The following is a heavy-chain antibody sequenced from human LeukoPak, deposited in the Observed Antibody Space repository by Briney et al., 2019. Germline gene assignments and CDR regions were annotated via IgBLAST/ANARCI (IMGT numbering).Heavy chain of an antibody. CDR2: ISSSSSYI. CDR3: AREGAAAGKPLGY. J-gene: IGHJ4*02. V-gene: IGHV3-21*01. CDR1: GFTFSSYS. D-gene: IGHD6-13*01. Sequence: PGGSLRLSCAASGFTFSSYSMNWVRQAPGKGLEWVSSISSSSSYIYYADSVKGRFTISRDNAKNSLYLQMNSLRAEDTAVFYCAREGAAAGKPLGYWGQGTLVTVSS.